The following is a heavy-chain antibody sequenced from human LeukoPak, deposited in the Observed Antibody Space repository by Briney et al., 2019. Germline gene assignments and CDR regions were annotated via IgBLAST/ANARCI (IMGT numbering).Heavy chain of an antibody. CDR1: GGSISSSSYY. V-gene: IGHV4-39*07. J-gene: IGHJ5*02. CDR3: ARVVSCSGGSCYSGIWFDP. CDR2: IYYSGST. D-gene: IGHD2-15*01. Sequence: PSETLSLTCTVSGGSISSSSYYWGWIRQPPGKGLEWIGSIYYSGSTYYNPSLKSRVTISVDTSKNQFSLKLSSVTAADTAVYYCARVVSCSGGSCYSGIWFDPWGQGTLVTVSS.